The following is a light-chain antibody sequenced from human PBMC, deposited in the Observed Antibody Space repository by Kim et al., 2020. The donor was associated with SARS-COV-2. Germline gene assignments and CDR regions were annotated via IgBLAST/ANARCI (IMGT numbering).Light chain of an antibody. CDR2: DAS. CDR3: QHRYNWPLT. J-gene: IGKJ4*01. V-gene: IGKV3-11*01. Sequence: LSTGETATLPCRASQSVDSSLACYQQKPGQAPRLLIYDASSRATGIPVRFSGSGSGTDFTLTISSLEPEDFAVYYCQHRYNWPLTFGGGTKVDIK. CDR1: QSVDSS.